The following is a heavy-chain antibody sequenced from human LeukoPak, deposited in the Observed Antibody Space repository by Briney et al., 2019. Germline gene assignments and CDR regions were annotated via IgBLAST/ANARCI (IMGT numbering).Heavy chain of an antibody. CDR3: AISVEMATIGDH. CDR1: GFTFSSYG. D-gene: IGHD5-24*01. J-gene: IGHJ4*02. V-gene: IGHV3-30*03. CDR2: ISYDGSNK. Sequence: GGSLRLSCAASGFTFSSYGMHWVRQAPGKGLEWVAVISYDGSNKYYADSVKGRFTISRDNAKNSLYLQMNSLTAEDTAVYYCAISVEMATIGDHWGQGILVTVS.